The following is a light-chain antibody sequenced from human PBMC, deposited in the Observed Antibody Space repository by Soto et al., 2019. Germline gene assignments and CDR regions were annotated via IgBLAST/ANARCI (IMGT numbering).Light chain of an antibody. CDR2: GAS. Sequence: EIVLTQSPGTLSLSPGERATLSCRASQSVSSSYLAWYQQKAGQAPRLLIYGASSRATGIPDRFSGSGSGTDFTLTISRLEPEDFAVYYCQQYGGSPGTFGGGTKVDIK. CDR1: QSVSSSY. CDR3: QQYGGSPGT. J-gene: IGKJ4*01. V-gene: IGKV3-20*01.